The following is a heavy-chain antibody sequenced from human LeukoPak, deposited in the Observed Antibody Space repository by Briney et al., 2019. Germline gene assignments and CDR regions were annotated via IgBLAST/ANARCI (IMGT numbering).Heavy chain of an antibody. CDR3: ARTRLLWFREPLADY. Sequence: SETLSLTCTVSGGSISSYYWSWIRQPPGKGLEWIGYIYYSGSTNYNPSLKSRVTISVDTSKNQFSLKLSSVTAADTAVYYCARTRLLWFREPLADYWGQGTLVTVSS. V-gene: IGHV4-59*01. CDR2: IYYSGST. D-gene: IGHD3-10*01. CDR1: GGSISSYY. J-gene: IGHJ4*02.